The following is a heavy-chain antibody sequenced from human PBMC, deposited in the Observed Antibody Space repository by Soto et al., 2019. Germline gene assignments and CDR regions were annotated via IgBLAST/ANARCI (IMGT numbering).Heavy chain of an antibody. CDR1: GYTFTSYG. Sequence: GASVKVSCKASGYTFTSYGMHWVRQAPGQRLEWMGWINAGNGNTKYSQKFQGRVTITRDTSASTAYMELSSLRSEDTAVYYCARVSLVVVPAAIHWFGPWGQGTLVTVSS. D-gene: IGHD2-2*01. J-gene: IGHJ5*02. V-gene: IGHV1-3*01. CDR3: ARVSLVVVPAAIHWFGP. CDR2: INAGNGNT.